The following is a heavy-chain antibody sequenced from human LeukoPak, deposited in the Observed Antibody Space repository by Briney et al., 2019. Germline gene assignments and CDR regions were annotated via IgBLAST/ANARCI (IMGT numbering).Heavy chain of an antibody. J-gene: IGHJ5*02. CDR3: ARDSSSWNNWFDP. D-gene: IGHD6-13*01. Sequence: PSETLSLTYTVSGGSISSSSYYWGWIRQPPGKGLEWIGSIYYSGSTNYNPSLKSRVTISVDTSKNQFSLKLSSVTAADTAVYYCARDSSSWNNWFDPWGQGTLVTVSS. V-gene: IGHV4-39*07. CDR2: IYYSGST. CDR1: GGSISSSSYY.